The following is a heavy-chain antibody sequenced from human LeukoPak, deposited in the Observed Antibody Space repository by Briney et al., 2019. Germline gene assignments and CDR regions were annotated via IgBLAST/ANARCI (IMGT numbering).Heavy chain of an antibody. D-gene: IGHD2-2*01. Sequence: ASVKVSCKASGYTLTDYYMHWVRQAPGQGLEWMGWINPNSGGTNYAQKFQGRVTMTRDTSISTAYMELSRLSSDDTAVYYCARDSCSSTSCLSIDDYWGQGTLVTVSS. V-gene: IGHV1-2*02. CDR1: GYTLTDYY. CDR3: ARDSCSSTSCLSIDDY. CDR2: INPNSGGT. J-gene: IGHJ4*02.